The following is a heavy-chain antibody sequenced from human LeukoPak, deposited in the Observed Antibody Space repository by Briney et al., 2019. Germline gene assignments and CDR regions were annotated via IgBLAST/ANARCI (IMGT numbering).Heavy chain of an antibody. Sequence: SETLSLTCTVSRGSISTYHWSWIRQPPGKGLEWIGYIYYSGSTNYNPSLKSRVTISVDTSKNQFSLKLSSVTAADTAVYYCARATTVTWGFFDYWGQGTLVTVSS. D-gene: IGHD4-17*01. CDR3: ARATTVTWGFFDY. J-gene: IGHJ4*02. CDR1: RGSISTYH. CDR2: IYYSGST. V-gene: IGHV4-59*01.